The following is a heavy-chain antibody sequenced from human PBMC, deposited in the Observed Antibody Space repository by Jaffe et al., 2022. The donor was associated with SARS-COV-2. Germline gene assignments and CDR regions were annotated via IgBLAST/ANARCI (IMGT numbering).Heavy chain of an antibody. V-gene: IGHV3-49*03. CDR1: GYNSDDYA. J-gene: IGHJ4*02. Sequence: EVQLVESGGGLVQPGRSLRLSCTVSGYNSDDYALTWFRQAPGRGLEWVGLISTKTYRESTVYAASVRGRFTISRDDSKSIGYLQMNSLKTEDTALYYCSRTQGSGWYVDYWGPGTLVTVSS. CDR2: ISTKTYREST. CDR3: SRTQGSGWYVDY. D-gene: IGHD6-19*01.